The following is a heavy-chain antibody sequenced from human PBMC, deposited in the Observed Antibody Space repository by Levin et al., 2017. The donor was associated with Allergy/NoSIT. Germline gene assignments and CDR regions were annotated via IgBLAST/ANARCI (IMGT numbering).Heavy chain of an antibody. CDR3: AGDTGGFAFDL. CDR1: GGSISIFY. J-gene: IGHJ3*01. V-gene: IGHV4-59*01. Sequence: SETLSLTCTLSGGSISIFYWNWIRQPPGKGLEWIGYITHSGRTSYNPSLKSRLTVSLDTSKNQFSLNLSSMTAADTALYYCAGDTGGFAFDLWGQGTLVTVSS. CDR2: ITHSGRT. D-gene: IGHD1-1*01.